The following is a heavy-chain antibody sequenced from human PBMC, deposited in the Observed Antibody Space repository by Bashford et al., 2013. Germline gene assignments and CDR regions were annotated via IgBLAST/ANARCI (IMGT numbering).Heavy chain of an antibody. J-gene: IGHJ5*02. D-gene: IGHD3-10*01. CDR2: ISSSSSYI. CDR3: AKGITMVRGKGWFDP. V-gene: IGHV3-21*04. Sequence: GGSLRLSCAASGFTFSSYSMNWVRQAPGKGLEWVSSISSSSSYIYYADSVKGRFTISRDNSKNTLYLQMNSLRAEDTAVYYCAKGITMVRGKGWFDPWGQGTLVTVSS. CDR1: GFTFSSYS.